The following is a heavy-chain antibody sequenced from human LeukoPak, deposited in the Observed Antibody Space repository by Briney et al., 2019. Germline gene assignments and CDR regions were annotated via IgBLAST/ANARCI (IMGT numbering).Heavy chain of an antibody. J-gene: IGHJ6*03. CDR3: ARHPPRYYYRDYYYYMDV. Sequence: SETLSLTCAVYGGSFSGYYWSWIRQPPGKGLEWIGEINHSGSTNYNPSLKSRVTISLDTSKNQFSLKLSSMTAADTAVYYCARHPPRYYYRDYYYYMDVWGKGTTVTISS. CDR2: INHSGST. D-gene: IGHD3-22*01. V-gene: IGHV4-34*01. CDR1: GGSFSGYY.